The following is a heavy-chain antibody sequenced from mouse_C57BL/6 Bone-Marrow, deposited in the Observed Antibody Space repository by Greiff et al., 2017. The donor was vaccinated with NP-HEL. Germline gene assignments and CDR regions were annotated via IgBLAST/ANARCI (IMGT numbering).Heavy chain of an antibody. V-gene: IGHV5-12*01. J-gene: IGHJ2*01. D-gene: IGHD4-1*01. CDR2: ISNGGGST. CDR1: GFTFSDYY. Sequence: EVQLVESGGGLVQPGGSLKLSCAASGFTFSDYYMYWVRQTPEKRLEWVAYISNGGGSTYYPDTVKGRFTISRDNAKNTLYLQMSRLKSEDTAMYYCARQGALTGTWDYWGQGTTLTVSS. CDR3: ARQGALTGTWDY.